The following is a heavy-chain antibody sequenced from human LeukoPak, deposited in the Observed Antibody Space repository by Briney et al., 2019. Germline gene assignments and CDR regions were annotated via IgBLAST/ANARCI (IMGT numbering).Heavy chain of an antibody. J-gene: IGHJ4*02. Sequence: SETLSLTCTVSGGSISSGSYYWSWIRQPPGKGLEWIAEIHHSGSINYNPSLKSRVTISVDKAKNQFSLNLNSVTAADTAVYYCARGGDRSFDYWGQGTLVTVSS. CDR1: GGSISSGSYY. CDR3: ARGGDRSFDY. D-gene: IGHD3-10*01. CDR2: IHHSGSI. V-gene: IGHV4-39*07.